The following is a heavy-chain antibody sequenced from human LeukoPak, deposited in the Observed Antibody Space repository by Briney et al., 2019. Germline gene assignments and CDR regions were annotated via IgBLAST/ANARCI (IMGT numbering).Heavy chain of an antibody. V-gene: IGHV4-39*07. CDR3: ARELKNYFDY. CDR2: IYYSGST. Sequence: SETLSLTCTVSGGSISSSSYYWGWIRQPPGKGLEWIGSIYYSGSTYYNPSLKSRVTISVDTSKNQFSLKLNSVTAADTAVYYCARELKNYFDYWGQGTLVTVSS. CDR1: GGSISSSSYY. J-gene: IGHJ4*02.